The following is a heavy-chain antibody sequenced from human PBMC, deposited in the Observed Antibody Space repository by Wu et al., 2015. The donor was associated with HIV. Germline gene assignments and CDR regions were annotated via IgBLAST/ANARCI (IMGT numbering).Heavy chain of an antibody. V-gene: IGHV1-2*02. CDR3: ARDELFRVDDAFDM. Sequence: QVQLMQSGGEVRKPGASVKVSCKASGYTFSNFGIDWVRQAPGQGLEWMGWTNVNTGGTNYAPKFQGRVTMTRDTSISTAYMELSRLTSDDTAVYYCARDELFRVDDAFDMWGQGTMVIISS. CDR1: GYTFSNFG. CDR2: TNVNTGGT. D-gene: IGHD2-15*01. J-gene: IGHJ3*02.